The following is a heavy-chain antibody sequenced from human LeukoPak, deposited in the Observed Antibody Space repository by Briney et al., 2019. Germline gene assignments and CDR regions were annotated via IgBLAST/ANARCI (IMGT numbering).Heavy chain of an antibody. CDR2: MYFSGST. CDR3: ARVLRYYYDSSGPYYFDY. V-gene: IGHV4-31*03. Sequence: SETLSLTCTVSGGSISSGGYCWSRIRQHPGKGLEWFGYMYFSGSTYYNPTPKSRVTISVDTSKNQFSLKLSSVTAADTAVYYCARVLRYYYDSSGPYYFDYWGQGTLVTVSS. CDR1: GGSISSGGYC. J-gene: IGHJ4*02. D-gene: IGHD3-22*01.